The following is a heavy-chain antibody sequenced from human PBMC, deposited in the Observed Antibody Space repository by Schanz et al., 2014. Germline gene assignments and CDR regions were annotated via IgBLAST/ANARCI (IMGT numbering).Heavy chain of an antibody. V-gene: IGHV1-46*01. D-gene: IGHD3-3*01. Sequence: QVQLVQSGAEVKKPGVSVKVSCKASGYTFTTYYIHWVRQAPGQGLEWMGKINPSSGTTRIAQNFQSRLTVTRDTSTSTVNMELSSLRSDDTAMYYCVTEKRMVSGTWANAFDIWGQGTWVTVSS. CDR3: VTEKRMVSGTWANAFDI. J-gene: IGHJ3*02. CDR2: INPSSGTT. CDR1: GYTFTTYY.